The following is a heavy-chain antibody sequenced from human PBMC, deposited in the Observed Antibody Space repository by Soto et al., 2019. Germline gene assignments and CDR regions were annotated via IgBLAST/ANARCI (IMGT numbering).Heavy chain of an antibody. Sequence: QVQLVQSGAEVKKPGSSVKVSCKASGGTFSSYAISWVRQAPGQGLEWMGGFIPISETTNYAQKFQGRVTITADESKSTAYMELSSLRSEDTAVYYCARSQGSSTSLEIYYYYYYGMDVWGQGTTVTVSS. CDR1: GGTFSSYA. J-gene: IGHJ6*02. CDR3: ARSQGSSTSLEIYYYYYYGMDV. D-gene: IGHD2-2*01. CDR2: FIPISETT. V-gene: IGHV1-69*01.